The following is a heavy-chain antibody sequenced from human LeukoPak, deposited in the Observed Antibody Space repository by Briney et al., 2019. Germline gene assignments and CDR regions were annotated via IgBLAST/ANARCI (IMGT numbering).Heavy chain of an antibody. V-gene: IGHV3-21*01. D-gene: IGHD2-2*01. J-gene: IGHJ3*02. CDR3: ARDGYCSSTSCYSGAFDI. Sequence: GGSLRLSCAASGFTFSSYSMNWVRQAPGKGLEWVSSISSSSSYIYYADSAKGRFTISRDNAKNSLYLQMNSLRAEDTAVYYCARDGYCSSTSCYSGAFDIWGQGTMVTVSS. CDR1: GFTFSSYS. CDR2: ISSSSSYI.